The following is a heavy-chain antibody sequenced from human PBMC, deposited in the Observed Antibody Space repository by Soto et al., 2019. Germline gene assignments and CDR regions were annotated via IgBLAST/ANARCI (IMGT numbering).Heavy chain of an antibody. CDR3: ARETNQLGYCSSTSCYTRYYYYGMDV. J-gene: IGHJ6*02. CDR1: GGTFSSYA. V-gene: IGHV1-69*06. D-gene: IGHD2-2*02. CDR2: IIPIFGTA. Sequence: QVQLVQSGAEVKKPGSSVKVSCKASGGTFSSYAISWVRQAPGQGLEWMGGIIPIFGTANYAQKFHGRVTITADKSTSTAYMELSSLRSEDTAVYYCARETNQLGYCSSTSCYTRYYYYGMDVWGQGTTVTVSS.